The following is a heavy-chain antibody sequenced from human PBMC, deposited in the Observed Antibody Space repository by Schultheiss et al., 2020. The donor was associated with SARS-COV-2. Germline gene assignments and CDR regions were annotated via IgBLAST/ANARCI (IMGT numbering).Heavy chain of an antibody. CDR2: ISGSGGST. CDR3: AKRPHSGSYAFDI. V-gene: IGHV3-23*01. Sequence: LSLTCAASGFTFSSYGMHWVRQAPGKGLEWVSAISGSGGSTYYADSVKGRFTISRDNSKNTLYLQMNSLRAEDTAVYYCAKRPHSGSYAFDIWGQGTMVTVSS. D-gene: IGHD1-26*01. CDR1: GFTFSSYG. J-gene: IGHJ3*02.